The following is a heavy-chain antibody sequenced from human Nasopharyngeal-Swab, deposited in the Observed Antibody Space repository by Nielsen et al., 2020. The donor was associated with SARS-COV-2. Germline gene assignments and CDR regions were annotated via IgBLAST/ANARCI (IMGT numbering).Heavy chain of an antibody. Sequence: GESLKISCAASGFTFDDYGMSWVRQAPGKGLEWVANIKQDGSEKYYVDSVKGRFTISRDNAKNSLYLQMNSLRAEDTAVYYCASGSIYWFDPWGQGTLVTVSS. CDR3: ASGSIYWFDP. CDR2: IKQDGSEK. CDR1: GFTFDDYG. V-gene: IGHV3-7*01. D-gene: IGHD2-21*01. J-gene: IGHJ5*02.